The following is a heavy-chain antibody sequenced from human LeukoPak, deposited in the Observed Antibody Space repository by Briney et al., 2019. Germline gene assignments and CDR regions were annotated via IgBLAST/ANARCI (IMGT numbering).Heavy chain of an antibody. J-gene: IGHJ4*02. V-gene: IGHV1-69*13. Sequence: GASVRVSCKASGGTFSSYAISWVRQAPGQGLEWMGGIIPIFGTANYAQKFQGRVTITADESTSTAYMELRSLRSDDTAVYYCARSPASGYYDSSGPYTGGYFDYWGQGTLVTVSS. CDR3: ARSPASGYYDSSGPYTGGYFDY. D-gene: IGHD3-22*01. CDR1: GGTFSSYA. CDR2: IIPIFGTA.